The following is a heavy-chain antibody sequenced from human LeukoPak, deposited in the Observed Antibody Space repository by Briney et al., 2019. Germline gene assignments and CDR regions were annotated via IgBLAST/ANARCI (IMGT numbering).Heavy chain of an antibody. CDR2: ISTSSSYI. CDR1: GITLSNYR. J-gene: IGHJ4*02. D-gene: IGHD4-17*01. Sequence: PGGSLRLSCAASGITLSNYRMNWVRQAPGKGLEWVSSISTSSSYIYYADSVKGRFTISRDNAKNSLYLQMNSLRAEDTAIYYCVRDNGDYDFYYWGQGTLVTVSS. V-gene: IGHV3-21*01. CDR3: VRDNGDYDFYY.